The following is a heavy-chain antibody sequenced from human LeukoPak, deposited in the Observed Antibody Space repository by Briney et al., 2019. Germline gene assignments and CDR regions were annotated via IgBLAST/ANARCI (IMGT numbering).Heavy chain of an antibody. CDR3: ARGRLGDGYNFGY. CDR2: ISYDGSNK. CDR1: GFTFSSYA. Sequence: GGSLRLSCAASGFTFSSYAMHWVRQAPGKGLEWVAVISYDGSNKYYADSVKGRFTISRDNSKNTLYLQMNSLRADDTAVYYCARGRLGDGYNFGYWGQGTLVTVSS. V-gene: IGHV3-30*04. J-gene: IGHJ4*02. D-gene: IGHD5-24*01.